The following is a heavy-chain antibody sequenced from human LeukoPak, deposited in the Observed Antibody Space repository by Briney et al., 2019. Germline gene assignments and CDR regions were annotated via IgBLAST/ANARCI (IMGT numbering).Heavy chain of an antibody. CDR2: IYYSGST. J-gene: IGHJ4*02. D-gene: IGHD3-22*01. CDR1: GVSISSSSYY. CDR3: ARQTYYYDSSGYLLLDY. Sequence: SETLSLTCTVSGVSISSSSYYWGWTRQPPGKGLEWIGSIYYSGSTYYNPSLKSRVTISVDTSKNQSSLKLSSVTAADTAVYHCARQTYYYDSSGYLLLDYWGQGTLVTVSS. V-gene: IGHV4-39*01.